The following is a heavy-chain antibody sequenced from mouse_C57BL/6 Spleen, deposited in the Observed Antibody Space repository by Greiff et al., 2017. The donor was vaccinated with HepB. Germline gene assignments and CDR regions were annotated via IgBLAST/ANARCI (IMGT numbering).Heavy chain of an antibody. CDR2: IYPGDGDT. J-gene: IGHJ2*01. V-gene: IGHV1-82*01. Sequence: VQLQQSGPELVKPGASVKISCKASGYAFSSSWMNWVKQRPGKGLEWIGRIYPGDGDTNYNGKFKGKATLTADISSSTAYMKLSSLTSEDSAVYFCARRYDYFDYWGQGTTLTVSS. CDR3: ARRYDYFDY. CDR1: GYAFSSSW.